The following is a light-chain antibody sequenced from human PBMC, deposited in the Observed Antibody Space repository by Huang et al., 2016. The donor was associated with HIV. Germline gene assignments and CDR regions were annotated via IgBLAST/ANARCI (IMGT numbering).Light chain of an antibody. V-gene: IGKV3-15*01. J-gene: IGKJ1*01. CDR1: QSVAKH. CDR3: HHYSNWPPTWT. Sequence: EIVMTQSPATLSVSPGERATLSCRASQSVAKHFAWYQQQPGPAPRLLIYGASTRATCIPARFSGSGSGTEFTLTISSLQSEDFAVYYCHHYSNWPPTWTFGQGTKVEIK. CDR2: GAS.